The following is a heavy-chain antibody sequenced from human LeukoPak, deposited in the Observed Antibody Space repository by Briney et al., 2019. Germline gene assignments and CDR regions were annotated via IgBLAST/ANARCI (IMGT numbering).Heavy chain of an antibody. Sequence: GRSLRLSCAASGFTFDDYAMHWVRQAPGKGLEWVSGISWNSGSIGYADSVKGRFTISRDNAKNSLYLQMNSLRAEDTALYYCAKGDGYSLMGNSFDYWGQGTLVTVSS. CDR3: AKGDGYSLMGNSFDY. V-gene: IGHV3-9*01. CDR2: ISWNSGSI. J-gene: IGHJ4*02. CDR1: GFTFDDYA. D-gene: IGHD5-24*01.